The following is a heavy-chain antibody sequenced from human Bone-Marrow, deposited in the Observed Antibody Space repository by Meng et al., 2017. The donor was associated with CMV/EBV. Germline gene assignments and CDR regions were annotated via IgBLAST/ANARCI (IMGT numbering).Heavy chain of an antibody. CDR2: INPNSGGT. J-gene: IGHJ4*02. V-gene: IGHV1-2*02. Sequence: ASVKVSCKASGYSFTGYYMHWVRQAPGQGLEWMGWINPNSGGTDYAQKFQGRVTMTRDTSISTAYMELSRLRSDDTAVYYCASVPGDGYNLDYWGQGTLVTVSS. CDR1: GYSFTGYY. CDR3: ASVPGDGYNLDY. D-gene: IGHD5-24*01.